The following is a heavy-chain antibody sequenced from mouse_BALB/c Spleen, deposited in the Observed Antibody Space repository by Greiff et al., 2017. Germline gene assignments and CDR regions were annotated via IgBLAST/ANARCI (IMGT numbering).Heavy chain of an antibody. CDR3: ARGGSVRLDYAMDY. J-gene: IGHJ4*01. CDR1: GFTFSSYA. CDR2: IRSGGST. D-gene: IGHD2-14*01. Sequence: EVKVEESGGGLVKPGGSLKLSCAASGFTFSSYAMSWVRQTPEKRLEWVASIRSGGSTYYPDSVKCRFTISRDNARNILYLQMSSLRSEDTAMYYCARGGSVRLDYAMDYWGQGTSVTVSS. V-gene: IGHV5-6-5*01.